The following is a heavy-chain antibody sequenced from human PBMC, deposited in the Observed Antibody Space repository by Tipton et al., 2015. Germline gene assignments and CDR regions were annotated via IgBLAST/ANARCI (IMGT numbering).Heavy chain of an antibody. CDR3: ARIRGRYVMDS. Sequence: TLSLTCTFSGGSVSSGTYYWSWIRQPPGKELEWIGYISDSGTTNYNPSLKSRVTISVDSSTNQFFLILSSVTAADTAVYYCARIRGRYVMDSWGQGSLVSVSS. CDR1: GGSVSSGTYY. CDR2: ISDSGTT. D-gene: IGHD3-16*01. J-gene: IGHJ4*02. V-gene: IGHV4-61*01.